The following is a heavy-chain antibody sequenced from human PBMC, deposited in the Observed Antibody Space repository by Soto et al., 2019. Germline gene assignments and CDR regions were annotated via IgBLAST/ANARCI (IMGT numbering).Heavy chain of an antibody. J-gene: IGHJ4*02. CDR1: GGSISSYY. D-gene: IGHD3-3*01. CDR3: ARGSFGNSPRFDY. Sequence: SETLSLTCTVSGGSISSYYWSWIRQPPGKGLEWIGYIYYSGSTNYNPSLKSRVTISVDTSKNQFSLKLSSVTAADTAVYYCARGSFGNSPRFDYWGQGTLVTVSS. V-gene: IGHV4-59*01. CDR2: IYYSGST.